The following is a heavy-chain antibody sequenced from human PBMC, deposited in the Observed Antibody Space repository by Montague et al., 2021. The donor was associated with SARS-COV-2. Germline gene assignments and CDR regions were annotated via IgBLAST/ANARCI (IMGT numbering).Heavy chain of an antibody. CDR2: ISASGVRT. CDR1: GFTFSTYA. Sequence: SLRLSCAASGFTFSTYAMTWVRQAPGKGLEWVSSISASGVRTHYSDSVKGRFTISRDNSKNTLYLQMSSLRAEDTAVYFCLNYHGSGSYCDFWGQGTLVTVSP. J-gene: IGHJ4*02. V-gene: IGHV3-23*01. D-gene: IGHD3-10*01. CDR3: LNYHGSGSYCDF.